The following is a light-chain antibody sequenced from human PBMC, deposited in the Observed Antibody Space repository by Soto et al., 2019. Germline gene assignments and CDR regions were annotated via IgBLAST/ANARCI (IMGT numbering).Light chain of an antibody. V-gene: IGLV2-14*01. Sequence: QSALTQPASVSGSPGQSITISCTGTSSDVGGYNYVSWYQQHPGKAPKLMIYDVNNRPSGVSNRFSGSKSGNTASLTISELQAEDEADYFCSSYTTSSTPFVFGTGTKVTVL. CDR1: SSDVGGYNY. CDR2: DVN. J-gene: IGLJ1*01. CDR3: SSYTTSSTPFV.